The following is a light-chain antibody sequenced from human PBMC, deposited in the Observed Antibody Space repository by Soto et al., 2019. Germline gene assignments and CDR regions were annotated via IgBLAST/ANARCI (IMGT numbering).Light chain of an antibody. CDR3: QQSATYPFT. V-gene: IGKV1-5*01. Sequence: DVQMSQSPSTVSASVGDRVTITCRASQNINTWLAWYQQKPGEPPQLLIHDADSLESGVPPRFSGGGSATKFTLSINNLRPGDSATYYCQQSATYPFTFGQGTKLEIK. J-gene: IGKJ2*01. CDR2: DAD. CDR1: QNINTW.